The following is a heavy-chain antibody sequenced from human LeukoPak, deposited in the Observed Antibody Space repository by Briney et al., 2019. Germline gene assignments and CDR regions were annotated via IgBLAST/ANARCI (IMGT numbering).Heavy chain of an antibody. Sequence: PSETLSLTCDVYGGSFSGYYWSWIRQPPGKGLEWIGEINHSGSTNYNPSLKSRVTISVDTSKNQFSLKLSSVTAADTAVYYCARGNLDTNYYDSSGRHFDYWGQGTLVTVSS. V-gene: IGHV4-34*01. D-gene: IGHD3-22*01. J-gene: IGHJ4*02. CDR3: ARGNLDTNYYDSSGRHFDY. CDR2: INHSGST. CDR1: GGSFSGYY.